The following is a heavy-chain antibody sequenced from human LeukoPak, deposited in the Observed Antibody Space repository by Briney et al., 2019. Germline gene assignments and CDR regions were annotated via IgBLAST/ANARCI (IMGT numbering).Heavy chain of an antibody. CDR3: ARVRARGSAPDY. D-gene: IGHD6-25*01. V-gene: IGHV4-4*07. Sequence: SETLSLNCTVSGGSISSYYWSWIRQPAGKGLEWIGRIYTSGSTNYNPSLKSRVTMSVDTSKNQFSLKLSSVTAADTAVYYCARVRARGSAPDYWGQGTLVTVSS. CDR1: GGSISSYY. J-gene: IGHJ4*02. CDR2: IYTSGST.